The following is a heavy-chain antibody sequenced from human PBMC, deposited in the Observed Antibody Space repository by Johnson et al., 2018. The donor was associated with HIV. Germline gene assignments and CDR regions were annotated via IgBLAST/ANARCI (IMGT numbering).Heavy chain of an antibody. V-gene: IGHV3-66*04. J-gene: IGHJ3*02. CDR2: IYNDGTT. CDR1: GFTFNTYG. Sequence: VLLVESGGGVVQTGTSLRLSCVASGFTFNTYGMHWVRQAPGKGLEWVSLIYNDGTTYYADSVKGRFSISRDSSKNTLHLQMNSLNAEDTAMYYCARLRQEANCGADCHWAIWGQGTMVTVSS. CDR3: ARLRQEANCGADCHWAI. D-gene: IGHD2-21*02.